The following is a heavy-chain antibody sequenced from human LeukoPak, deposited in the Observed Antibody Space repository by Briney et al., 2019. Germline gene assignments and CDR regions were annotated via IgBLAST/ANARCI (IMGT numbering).Heavy chain of an antibody. J-gene: IGHJ4*02. CDR3: TRESGSYHGKDY. CDR1: GYTFTGYY. D-gene: IGHD1-26*01. CDR2: INPNNGAT. Sequence: AASVTVSCTASGYTFTGYYMHWVRQAPGQGLEWMGRINPNNGATNYAQKLQGRVTITGDTSISTAYMELSSLRSDDTAVYYCTRESGSYHGKDYWGQGTLVTVSS. V-gene: IGHV1-2*06.